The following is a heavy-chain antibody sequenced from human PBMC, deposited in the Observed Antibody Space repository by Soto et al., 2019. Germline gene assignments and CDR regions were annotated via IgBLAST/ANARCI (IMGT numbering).Heavy chain of an antibody. J-gene: IGHJ4*02. CDR1: GFTFSSYG. V-gene: IGHV3-30*18. Sequence: QVQLVESGGGVVQPGRSLRLSCAASGFTFSSYGMHWVRQAPGKGLEWVAVISYDGSNKYYADSVKGRLTISRDNSKNTLYLQMNSLRAEDTAVYYCAKLPYGGNSIPSAYWGQGTLVTVSS. CDR2: ISYDGSNK. D-gene: IGHD4-17*01. CDR3: AKLPYGGNSIPSAY.